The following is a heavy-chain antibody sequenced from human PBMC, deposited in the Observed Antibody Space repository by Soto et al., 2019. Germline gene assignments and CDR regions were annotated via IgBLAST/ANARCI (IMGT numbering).Heavy chain of an antibody. V-gene: IGHV3-23*01. Sequence: EVQLLESGGGLLQPGGSLRLSCAASGFTFSSYAMSWVRQAPGKGLEWVSAISGSGGSTYYADSVKGRFTISRDNSKNTLYLQMNSLRAEDTAVYYCAKGEGTIFGVVINTGFDYWGQGTLVTVSS. CDR1: GFTFSSYA. CDR2: ISGSGGST. CDR3: AKGEGTIFGVVINTGFDY. D-gene: IGHD3-3*01. J-gene: IGHJ4*02.